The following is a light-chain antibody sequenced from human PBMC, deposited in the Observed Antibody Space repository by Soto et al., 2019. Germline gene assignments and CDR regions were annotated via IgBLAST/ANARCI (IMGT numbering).Light chain of an antibody. CDR3: QQYGSSPIT. CDR1: ESVSSN. V-gene: IGKV3-15*01. CDR2: GAS. Sequence: VFMTHSPATLSLSPGEMATLSWSASESVSSNLAWYQQRPGQAPRLVIYGASTRATGIPARFSGGGSGTEFTLTIRSLQSEDFAVYYCQQYGSSPITFGQGTRLEI. J-gene: IGKJ5*01.